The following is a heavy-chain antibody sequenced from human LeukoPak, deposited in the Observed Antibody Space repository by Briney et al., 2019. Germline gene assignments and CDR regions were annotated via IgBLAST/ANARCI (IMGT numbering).Heavy chain of an antibody. CDR3: ATLRPRQQLVVDH. D-gene: IGHD6-13*01. CDR2: ISSSGSTK. CDR1: GFTFSSYE. J-gene: IGHJ4*02. V-gene: IGHV3-48*03. Sequence: PGGFLRLSCAASGFTFSSYEMNWVRQAPGKGPEWVSYISSSGSTKYYADSVKGRFTIYRDNALNSLYLQMSSLRDEDTAVYYCATLRPRQQLVVDHWGQGTLVTVSS.